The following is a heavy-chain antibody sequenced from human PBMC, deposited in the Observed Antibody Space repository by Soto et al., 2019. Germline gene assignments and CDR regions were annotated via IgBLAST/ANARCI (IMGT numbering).Heavy chain of an antibody. V-gene: IGHV2-5*02. CDR1: GFSLSTNAVG. D-gene: IGHD3-16*01. CDR2: IYWDHDK. CDR3: VHRLLGSHQIDS. Sequence: QITLKESGPTLVKPTQTLTLTCTFSGFSLSTNAVGVGWIRQPPGKALEWLAFIYWDHDKRYSASLKSRLTITKDNAENQVVLTLTNMDPVDTAPYYCVHRLLGSHQIDSWGQGTMVTVSP. J-gene: IGHJ4*02.